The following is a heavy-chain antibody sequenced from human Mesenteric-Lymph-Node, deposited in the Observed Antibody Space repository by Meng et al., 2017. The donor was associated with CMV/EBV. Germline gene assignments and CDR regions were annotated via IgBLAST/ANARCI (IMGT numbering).Heavy chain of an antibody. CDR3: ARVISSGTYEAECFQH. J-gene: IGHJ1*01. V-gene: IGHV1-18*01. Sequence: ASVKVSCKASGYTFASYGISWVRQAPGQGLEWMGWISAYNGNTNYAQKLQGRVTMTTDTSTSTAYMELKSLRYDDTAVYYCARVISSGTYEAECFQHWGQGTLVTVSS. CDR2: ISAYNGNT. D-gene: IGHD1-26*01. CDR1: GYTFASYG.